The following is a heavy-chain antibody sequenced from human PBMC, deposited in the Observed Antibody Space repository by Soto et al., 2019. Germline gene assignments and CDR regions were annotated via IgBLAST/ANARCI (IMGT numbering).Heavy chain of an antibody. Sequence: QVQLQESGPGLVKPSQTLSLTCTVSGGSISSGDYYWSWIRQPPGKGLEWIGYIYYSGSTYYNPSLKSRVTVPVDPSENPCALRLSSVPAADTSVYYCASRGTTTDCSGGSCYARGFDYWGQGTLVTVSS. D-gene: IGHD2-15*01. CDR1: GGSISSGDYY. V-gene: IGHV4-30-4*01. J-gene: IGHJ4*02. CDR2: IYYSGST. CDR3: ASRGTTTDCSGGSCYARGFDY.